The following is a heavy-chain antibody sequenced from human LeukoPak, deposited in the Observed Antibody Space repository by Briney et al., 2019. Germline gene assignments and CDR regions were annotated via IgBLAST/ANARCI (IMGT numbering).Heavy chain of an antibody. CDR2: ISYDGSNK. CDR3: ARDQDYDSSGYYY. J-gene: IGHJ4*02. D-gene: IGHD3-22*01. V-gene: IGHV3-30-3*01. CDR1: GFTFSSYA. Sequence: PGRSLRLSCAASGFTFSSYAMHWVRQAPGKGLEWVAVISYDGSNKYYADSVKGRFTISRDNSKNTLYLQMNSMRADDTAVYYCARDQDYDSSGYYYWGQGTLVTVSS.